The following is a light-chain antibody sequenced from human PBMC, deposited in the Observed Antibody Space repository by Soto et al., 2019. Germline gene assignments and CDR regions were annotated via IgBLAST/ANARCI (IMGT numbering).Light chain of an antibody. V-gene: IGKV3-20*01. J-gene: IGKJ1*01. CDR3: QQYGSSPQT. Sequence: EIVLTQSPGTLSLSPGERATLSCRASQSVSSSYLAWYQQKPGQAPRLLIYGASSRSTGNPDRFSGCGSGTDFTLTISRLEPEDFAVYYCQQYGSSPQTIGQGTKVEIK. CDR2: GAS. CDR1: QSVSSSY.